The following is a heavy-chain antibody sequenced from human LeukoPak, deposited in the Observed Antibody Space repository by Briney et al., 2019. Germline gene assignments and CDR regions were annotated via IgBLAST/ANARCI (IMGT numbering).Heavy chain of an antibody. CDR3: ARVNSGVMGY. Sequence: ASVKVSCKASGYTFSNYGISWVRQAPGQGLEWMGWISDYNGNTNYAQKLQGRVTMTTDTSTSTTYMELRNLRSDDTAVYYCARVNSGVMGYWGQGTLVTVSS. D-gene: IGHD3-16*01. V-gene: IGHV1-18*01. J-gene: IGHJ4*02. CDR1: GYTFSNYG. CDR2: ISDYNGNT.